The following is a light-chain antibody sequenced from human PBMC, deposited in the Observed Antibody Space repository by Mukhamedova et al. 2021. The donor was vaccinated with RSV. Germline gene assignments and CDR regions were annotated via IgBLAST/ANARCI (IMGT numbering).Light chain of an antibody. CDR2: AAS. CDR3: QQYYSSLWT. Sequence: WYQRRVHGKAPKLLLYAASRLESGVPSSLSGSGSGTYHTLTISSLQPEDFATYYCQQYYSSLWTFGQGTKVEIK. J-gene: IGKJ1*01. V-gene: IGKV1-NL1*01.